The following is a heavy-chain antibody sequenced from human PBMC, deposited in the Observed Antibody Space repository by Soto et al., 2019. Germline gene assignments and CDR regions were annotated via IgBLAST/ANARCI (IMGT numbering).Heavy chain of an antibody. CDR2: IYYSGST. Sequence: SETLSLTCTVSGDSISSGGYYWSWIRQHPGKGLEWIGYIYYSGSTYYNPSLKSRVTISVDTSKNQFSLKLSSVTAADTAVYYCARRRITMVRGVISGFDPWGQGTLVTVSS. J-gene: IGHJ5*02. CDR3: ARRRITMVRGVISGFDP. D-gene: IGHD3-10*01. CDR1: GDSISSGGYY. V-gene: IGHV4-31*03.